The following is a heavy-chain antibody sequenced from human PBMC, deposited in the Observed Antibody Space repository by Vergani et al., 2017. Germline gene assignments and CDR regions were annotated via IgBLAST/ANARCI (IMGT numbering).Heavy chain of an antibody. J-gene: IGHJ5*02. CDR2: IYYSGST. CDR3: AGRENDYGEPENWFDP. V-gene: IGHV4-39*01. Sequence: QLQLQESGPGLVKPSETLSLTCTVSGGSISSSSYYWGWIRQPPGKGLEWIGSIYYSGSTYYNPSLKSRVTISVDTSKNQFSLKLSSVTAADTAVYYCAGRENDYGEPENWFDPWGQGTLVTVSS. CDR1: GGSISSSSYY. D-gene: IGHD4-17*01.